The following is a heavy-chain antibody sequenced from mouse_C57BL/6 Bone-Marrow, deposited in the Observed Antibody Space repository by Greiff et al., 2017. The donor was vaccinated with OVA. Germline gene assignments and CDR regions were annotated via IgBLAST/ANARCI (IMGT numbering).Heavy chain of an antibody. CDR1: GFNIKDDY. Sequence: EVQLQESGAELVRPGASVKLSCTASGFNIKDDYMHWVKQRPEQGLEWIGWIDPENGDTEYASKFQGKATITADTSSNTAYLQLSSLTSEDTAVYYCTPYGNHAMDYWGQGTSVTVSS. V-gene: IGHV14-4*01. CDR3: TPYGNHAMDY. D-gene: IGHD2-1*01. J-gene: IGHJ4*01. CDR2: IDPENGDT.